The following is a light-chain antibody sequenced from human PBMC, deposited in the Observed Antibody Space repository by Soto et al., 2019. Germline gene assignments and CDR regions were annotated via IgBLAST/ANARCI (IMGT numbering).Light chain of an antibody. CDR3: QQYNNWPPWT. Sequence: EIVMTQSPATLSVSPGERATLSCRASQSVSNNLAWYQQKPGQAPRRLIYGASTRATGIAARFSGSGSGTEFTLTISSLQSEDFAVYYCQQYNNWPPWTSGQGTKVEIK. CDR2: GAS. V-gene: IGKV3-15*01. J-gene: IGKJ1*01. CDR1: QSVSNN.